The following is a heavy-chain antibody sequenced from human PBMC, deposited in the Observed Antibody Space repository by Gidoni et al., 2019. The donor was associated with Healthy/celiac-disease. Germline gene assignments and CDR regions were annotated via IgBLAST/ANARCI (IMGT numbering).Heavy chain of an antibody. V-gene: IGHV4-34*01. Sequence: EWIGEINHSGSTNYNPSLKSRVTISVDTSKNQFSLKLSSVTAADPAVYYCARALNPGSSSGWSRGVFDYWGQGTLVTVSS. CDR2: INHSGST. J-gene: IGHJ4*02. CDR3: ARALNPGSSSGWSRGVFDY. D-gene: IGHD6-19*01.